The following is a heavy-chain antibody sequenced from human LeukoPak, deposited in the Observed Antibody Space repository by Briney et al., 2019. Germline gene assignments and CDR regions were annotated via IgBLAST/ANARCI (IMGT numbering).Heavy chain of an antibody. D-gene: IGHD3-10*02. CDR1: GGSISSYY. Sequence: PSETLSLTCTVSGGSISSYYWSWIRQPPGKGLEWIGYIYYSGSTNYNPSLKSRVTISVDTSKNQFSLKLSSVTAADTAVYYCARVFVRGVIAWFDPWGQGTLVTVSS. J-gene: IGHJ5*02. CDR2: IYYSGST. V-gene: IGHV4-59*01. CDR3: ARVFVRGVIAWFDP.